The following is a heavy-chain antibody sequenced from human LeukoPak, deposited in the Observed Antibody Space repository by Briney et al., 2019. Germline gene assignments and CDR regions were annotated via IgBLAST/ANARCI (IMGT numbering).Heavy chain of an antibody. CDR1: GFTFSSYG. CDR3: ARALGDPYGYFYYYMDV. CDR2: LSGSGGST. Sequence: PGGSLRLSCAASGFTFSSYGMSWVRQAPGKGLEWVSALSGSGGSTYYADSVKGRFTISRDNSKNTLYLQMNSLRAEDTAIYYCARALGDPYGYFYYYMDVWGKGTTVTISS. J-gene: IGHJ6*03. V-gene: IGHV3-23*01. D-gene: IGHD2-21*02.